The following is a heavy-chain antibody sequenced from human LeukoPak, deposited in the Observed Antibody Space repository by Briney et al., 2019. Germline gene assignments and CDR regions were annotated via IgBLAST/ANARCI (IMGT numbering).Heavy chain of an antibody. Sequence: SETLSLTCTVSGASISSINSHNDYWSWIRQPAGKGLEWIGRVSFSGSTNYNPSFKSRVTISADTSKNQFSLRLESVTAADTAVYYCARHFPEAYYYDSSGAFDIWGQGTMVTVSS. V-gene: IGHV4-61*02. J-gene: IGHJ3*02. CDR2: VSFSGST. D-gene: IGHD3-22*01. CDR3: ARHFPEAYYYDSSGAFDI. CDR1: GASISSINSHNDY.